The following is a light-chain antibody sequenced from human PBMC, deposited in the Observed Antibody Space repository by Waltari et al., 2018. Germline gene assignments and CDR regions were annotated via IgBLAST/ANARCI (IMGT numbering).Light chain of an antibody. CDR2: KAS. CDR3: QHQAT. V-gene: IGKV1-5*03. Sequence: DIQMTQSPYTLSAYVGDRVTITCRASQSISNWLAWYQQKPGKAPNLLIYKASNLESGVPSRFSGSGSGTEFTLTISSLQPDDFATYYCQHQATFGQGTKVEIK. CDR1: QSISNW. J-gene: IGKJ1*01.